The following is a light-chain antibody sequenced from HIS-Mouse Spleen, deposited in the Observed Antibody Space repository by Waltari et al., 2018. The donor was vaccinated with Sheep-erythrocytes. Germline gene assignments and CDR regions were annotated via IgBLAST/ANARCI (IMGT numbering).Light chain of an antibody. J-gene: IGLJ1*01. V-gene: IGLV1-40*01. Sequence: QSVLTQPPSVSGAPGQRVTISCTGSSSNIGAGYDVHWYQQLPGTAPKLLIYGDGSQPSGVPPRFSGSTSGTSASLAIPGLQAEDEADYYCQSYDSSLSGYVFGTGTKVTVL. CDR2: GDG. CDR1: SSNIGAGYD. CDR3: QSYDSSLSGYV.